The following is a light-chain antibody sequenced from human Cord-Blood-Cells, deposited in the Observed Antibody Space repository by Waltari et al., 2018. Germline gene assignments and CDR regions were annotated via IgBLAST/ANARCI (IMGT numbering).Light chain of an antibody. CDR3: SAYTSSSPGV. CDR1: SSDVGGYNY. Sequence: QSALTQPASVSGSPGQSITISCTGTSSDVGGYNYVSWYQQHPGKAPKLMSYDVSKRPSGVSNRFAGSKSGNTASLTISGLQAEDEADYYCSAYTSSSPGVFGGGTKLTVL. V-gene: IGLV2-14*01. J-gene: IGLJ3*02. CDR2: DVS.